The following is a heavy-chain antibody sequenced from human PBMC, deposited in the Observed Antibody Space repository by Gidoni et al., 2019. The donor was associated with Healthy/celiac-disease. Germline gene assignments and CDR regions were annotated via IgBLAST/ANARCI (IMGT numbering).Heavy chain of an antibody. CDR1: GFTVSSNY. Sequence: EVQLVESGGGLVRPGGSLRLSCAASGFTVSSNYMSWVRQAPGKGLEWVSVIYSGGSTYYADSVKGRFTISRDNSKNTLYLQMNSLRAEDTAVYYCARENDYGVHDIWGQGTMVTVSS. CDR2: IYSGGST. D-gene: IGHD4-17*01. J-gene: IGHJ3*02. V-gene: IGHV3-66*01. CDR3: ARENDYGVHDI.